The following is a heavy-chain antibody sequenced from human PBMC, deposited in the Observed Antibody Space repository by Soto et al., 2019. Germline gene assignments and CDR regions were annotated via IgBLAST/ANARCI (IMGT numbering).Heavy chain of an antibody. CDR2: INRDGSSA. V-gene: IGHV3-74*01. Sequence: EVQLVESGGGLVQPGGSLRLSCAASGFTFSNYWMHWVRQVPGKGLVWVSRINRDGSSAAYADSVKGRFTISRDNAKNTLYLQMNSLRAEDTAVYYCARDWTTGSYWQDYWGQGTLVTVSS. D-gene: IGHD1-26*01. CDR3: ARDWTTGSYWQDY. CDR1: GFTFSNYW. J-gene: IGHJ4*02.